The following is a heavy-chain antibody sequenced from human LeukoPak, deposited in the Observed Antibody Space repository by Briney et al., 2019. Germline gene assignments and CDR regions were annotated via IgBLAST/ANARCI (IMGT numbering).Heavy chain of an antibody. CDR1: GGSIGSADYY. CDR2: IYYSGNT. V-gene: IGHV4-30-4*01. CDR3: ARDSSGYGPFDY. D-gene: IGHD3-22*01. Sequence: PSETLSLTCTVSGGSIGSADYYWSWIRQPPGKGLEWIGYIYYSGNTYHNPSLKSRLSISVDTSKNQFSLWLSSVTAADTAVYYCARDSSGYGPFDYWGQGTLVTVSS. J-gene: IGHJ4*02.